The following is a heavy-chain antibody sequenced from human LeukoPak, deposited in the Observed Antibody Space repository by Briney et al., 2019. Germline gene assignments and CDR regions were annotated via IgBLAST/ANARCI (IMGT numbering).Heavy chain of an antibody. V-gene: IGHV1-69*13. CDR3: ARNEYYDFYYFDY. J-gene: IGHJ4*02. CDR1: GYTFTSYD. D-gene: IGHD3-3*01. Sequence: GASVKVSCKASGYTFTSYDINWVRQATGQGLEWMGGIIPIFGTANYAQKFQGRVTITADEPTSTAYMELSSLRSEDTAVYYCARNEYYDFYYFDYWGQGTLVTVSS. CDR2: IIPIFGTA.